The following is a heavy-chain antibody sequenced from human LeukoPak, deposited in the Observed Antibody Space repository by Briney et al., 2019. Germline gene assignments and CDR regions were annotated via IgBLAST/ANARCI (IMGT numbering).Heavy chain of an antibody. Sequence: PSETLSLTCNVSGDSISGSDYYWGWMRQPPGKGLEWIANIWYSGSAYYNPSLQSRVTITVDTSKNQFSLNVKLVTAGDSAVYYCLRHAGGIILTWGQGTRVAVSS. V-gene: IGHV4-39*01. J-gene: IGHJ5*02. D-gene: IGHD1-1*01. CDR1: GDSISGSDYY. CDR3: LRHAGGIILT. CDR2: IWYSGSA.